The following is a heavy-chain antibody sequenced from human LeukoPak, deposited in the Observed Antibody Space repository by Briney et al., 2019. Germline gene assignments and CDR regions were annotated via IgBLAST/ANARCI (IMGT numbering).Heavy chain of an antibody. V-gene: IGHV3-7*01. J-gene: IGHJ4*02. CDR3: VRLMGGVITYDF. CDR1: GFFFSNYW. D-gene: IGHD2-8*01. Sequence: GGSLRLSCAASGFFFSNYWMSWVRQAPGKGLERVASVRPDGGQAYYLDSIKGRFTIYRDNAENSLYLQMSSLRAEDTAVYYCVRLMGGVITYDFWGQGTLVTVSS. CDR2: VRPDGGQA.